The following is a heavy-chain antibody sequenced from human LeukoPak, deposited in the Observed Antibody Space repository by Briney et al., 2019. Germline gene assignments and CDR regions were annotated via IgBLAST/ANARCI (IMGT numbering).Heavy chain of an antibody. Sequence: PSETLSLTCTVSGGSISSSNYYWGWIRQPPGKGLEWIGTIYYSGSTYYNPSLKSRVTISVDTSKNQFSLKVSSVTAADTAVYYCAREGRFRGATIRSFDYWGQGTLVTVSS. D-gene: IGHD5-12*01. V-gene: IGHV4-39*07. CDR3: AREGRFRGATIRSFDY. CDR2: IYYSGST. J-gene: IGHJ4*02. CDR1: GGSISSSNYY.